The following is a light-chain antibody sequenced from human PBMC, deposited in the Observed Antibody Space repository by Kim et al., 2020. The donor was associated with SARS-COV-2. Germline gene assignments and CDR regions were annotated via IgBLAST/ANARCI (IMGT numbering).Light chain of an antibody. V-gene: IGLV3-21*04. Sequence: PGKPARVSGGGNSIGSKGVHWYQQKSGQAPVLVIYYDSDRPSGIPERFSGSNSGNTATLTISRVEAGDEADYYCQVWDSSSDHRVVFGGGTQLTVL. J-gene: IGLJ2*01. CDR1: SIGSKG. CDR3: QVWDSSSDHRVV. CDR2: YDS.